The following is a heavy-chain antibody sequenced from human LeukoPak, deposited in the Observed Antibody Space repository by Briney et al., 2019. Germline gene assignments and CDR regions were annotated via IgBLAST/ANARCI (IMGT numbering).Heavy chain of an antibody. CDR3: ARSTRLFPWYFDY. Sequence: GGSLRLSCAASGFTVSSNYMSWVRQAPGKGLEWVSALYIGGSTYYADSVRGRFTISRDNSKNTLYLQMNSLRAEDTAVYYCARSTRLFPWYFDYWGQGTLVTVSS. V-gene: IGHV3-53*01. CDR2: LYIGGST. CDR1: GFTVSSNY. D-gene: IGHD3-22*01. J-gene: IGHJ4*02.